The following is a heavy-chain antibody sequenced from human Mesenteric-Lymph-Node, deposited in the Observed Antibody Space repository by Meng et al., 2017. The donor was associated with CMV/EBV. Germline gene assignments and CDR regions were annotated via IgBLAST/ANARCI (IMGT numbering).Heavy chain of an antibody. Sequence: GESLKISCAASGFTFDDHAMHWVRQAPGKGLEWVSLISWDGGSTYYADSVKGRFTISRDNSKNSLYLQMNTLRADDTALYYCAKANGPSDYYLYGLDVWGQGTTVTVSS. J-gene: IGHJ6*02. CDR1: GFTFDDHA. CDR2: ISWDGGST. CDR3: AKANGPSDYYLYGLDV. V-gene: IGHV3-43D*03. D-gene: IGHD2-8*01.